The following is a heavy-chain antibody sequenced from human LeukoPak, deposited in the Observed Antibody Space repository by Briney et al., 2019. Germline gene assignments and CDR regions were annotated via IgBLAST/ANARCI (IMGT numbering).Heavy chain of an antibody. D-gene: IGHD6-6*01. CDR3: ARARGGSSSSLNYFDY. J-gene: IGHJ4*02. CDR1: GFTVSSNY. Sequence: PGGSLRLSCAACGFTVSSNYMSWVRQAPGKGLEWVSVIYSGGSTYYADSVKGRFTISRDNSKNTLYLQMNSLRAEDTAVYYCARARGGSSSSLNYFDYWGQGTLVTVSS. CDR2: IYSGGST. V-gene: IGHV3-66*01.